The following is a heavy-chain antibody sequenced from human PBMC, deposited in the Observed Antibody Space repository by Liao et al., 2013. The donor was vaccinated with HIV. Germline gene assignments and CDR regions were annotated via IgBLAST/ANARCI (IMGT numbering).Heavy chain of an antibody. J-gene: IGHJ2*01. CDR2: IYYSGST. V-gene: IGHV4-39*07. Sequence: QVQLQESGPGLVKPSQTLSLTCTVSGGSISSGSYYWGWIRQPPGKGLEWIGSIYYSGSTYYNPSLKSRVTISVDTSKNQFSLKLSSLTAADTAVYYCARVPRRVATIDWYFDVWGRGTLVTVSS. CDR1: GGSISSGSYY. CDR3: ARVPRRVATIDWYFDV. D-gene: IGHD5-12*01.